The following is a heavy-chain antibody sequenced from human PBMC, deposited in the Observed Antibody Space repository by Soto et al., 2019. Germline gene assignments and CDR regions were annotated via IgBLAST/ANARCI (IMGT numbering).Heavy chain of an antibody. D-gene: IGHD1-1*01. V-gene: IGHV4-31*03. CDR1: GGSISRSVYY. CDR3: ARGLTTLDYFDS. CDR2: IYYGAST. J-gene: IGHJ4*02. Sequence: QVQLQESGPGLVKSSQTLSLTCSVSGGSISRSVYYWTCLRPRPGQGLEGIVYIYYGASTNSNPSLKISLSMALYTSKYPFSLKVSSVADADTSVYYSARGLTTLDYFDSWGQGTFVSVSS.